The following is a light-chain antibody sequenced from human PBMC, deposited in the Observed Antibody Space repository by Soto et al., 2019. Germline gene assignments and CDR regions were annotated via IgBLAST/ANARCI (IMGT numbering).Light chain of an antibody. CDR2: GNT. Sequence: QSVLTQPPSVCGAPGQRVTISCTGGSSNIGAGYDVHWYQHLPGTAPKLLISGNTNRPSGVPDRFSGSKSGTSASLAVTGLQAEDEADYYCHSYDSSLSAVVFGGGTKLTVL. CDR1: SSNIGAGYD. J-gene: IGLJ2*01. CDR3: HSYDSSLSAVV. V-gene: IGLV1-40*01.